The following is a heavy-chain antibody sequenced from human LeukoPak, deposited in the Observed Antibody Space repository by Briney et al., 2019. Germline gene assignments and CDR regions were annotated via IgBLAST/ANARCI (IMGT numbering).Heavy chain of an antibody. J-gene: IGHJ4*02. CDR2: IKSDGSEK. CDR1: GFTFSNAW. D-gene: IGHD3-10*01. Sequence: PGGSLRLSCAASGFTFSNAWMSWARQAPGKGLEWVANIKSDGSEKHYVDSVKGRFTISRDNTKNSLYLQMNSLRDDDTAVYYCARDLRGSGNYEFDYWGQGTLVTVSS. CDR3: ARDLRGSGNYEFDY. V-gene: IGHV3-7*01.